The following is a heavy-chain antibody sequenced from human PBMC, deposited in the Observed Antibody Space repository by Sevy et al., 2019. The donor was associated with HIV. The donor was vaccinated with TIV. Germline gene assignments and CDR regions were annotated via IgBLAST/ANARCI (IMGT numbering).Heavy chain of an antibody. Sequence: ASVKVSCKASGYTFTSYDINWVRQATGQGLEWMGWMNPNSGNTGYAQMFQGRVTMTRNTSISTAYMELSSLRSEDTAVYYCARGLWLMGRDAFDIWGQGTMVTVSS. CDR3: ARGLWLMGRDAFDI. V-gene: IGHV1-8*01. CDR1: GYTFTSYD. D-gene: IGHD5-18*01. J-gene: IGHJ3*02. CDR2: MNPNSGNT.